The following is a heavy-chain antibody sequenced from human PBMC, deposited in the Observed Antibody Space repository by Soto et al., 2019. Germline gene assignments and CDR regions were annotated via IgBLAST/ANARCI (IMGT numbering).Heavy chain of an antibody. Sequence: QVQVVESGGGVVQPGRSLRLSCAASGFTFGSYGMHWVRQAPGKGLEWVAIIWNDGTNKYYADSVKGRFTISRDNSKNTLYLQMNSLRAEDTALYSCAREIGVALGSGFYSYGIDVWGQGTTVTVSS. CDR1: GFTFGSYG. CDR2: IWNDGTNK. J-gene: IGHJ6*02. CDR3: AREIGVALGSGFYSYGIDV. V-gene: IGHV3-33*01. D-gene: IGHD2-15*01.